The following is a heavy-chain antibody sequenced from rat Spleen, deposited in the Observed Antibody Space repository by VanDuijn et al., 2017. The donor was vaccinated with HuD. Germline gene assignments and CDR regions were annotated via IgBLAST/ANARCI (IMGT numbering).Heavy chain of an antibody. CDR2: ISTGGGNT. J-gene: IGHJ3*01. CDR1: GFTFTNYA. D-gene: IGHD4-3*01. Sequence: EVRLVESGGGLVQPGRSLKLSCAASGFTFTNYAMHWIRQAPTKGLEWVASISTGGGNTYYRDSVKGRFTVSRDNAKSTLYLQMDSLRSEDTATYYCVRQDTSGYSNWFTYWGQGTLVTVSS. V-gene: IGHV5-25*01. CDR3: VRQDTSGYSNWFTY.